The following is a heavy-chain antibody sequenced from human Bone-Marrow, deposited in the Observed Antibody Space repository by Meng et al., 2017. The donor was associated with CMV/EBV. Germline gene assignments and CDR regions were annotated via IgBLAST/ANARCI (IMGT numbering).Heavy chain of an antibody. Sequence: ASVKVSCKASGYTFTGYYMHWVRQATGQGLEWMGWMNPNSGNTGYAQKFQGRVTMTRNTSISTAYMELSSLRSEDTAVYYCARGLNPRYCSSTSCSSFDYWGQGTLVTVSS. CDR2: MNPNSGNT. CDR3: ARGLNPRYCSSTSCSSFDY. V-gene: IGHV1-8*02. J-gene: IGHJ4*02. D-gene: IGHD2-2*01. CDR1: GYTFTGYY.